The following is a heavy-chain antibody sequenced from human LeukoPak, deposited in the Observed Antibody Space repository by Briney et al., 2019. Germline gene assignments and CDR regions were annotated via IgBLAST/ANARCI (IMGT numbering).Heavy chain of an antibody. V-gene: IGHV3-48*03. CDR2: ISSSGSTI. CDR1: GFTFSSYE. D-gene: IGHD5-18*01. J-gene: IGHJ4*02. Sequence: PGGSLRLSCAASGFTFSSYEMNWVRQAPGKGLEWVSYISSSGSTIYYADSVKGRFTISRDNAKNSLYPQMNSLRAEDTAVYYCASFGIQLWLSYWGQGTLVTVSS. CDR3: ASFGIQLWLSY.